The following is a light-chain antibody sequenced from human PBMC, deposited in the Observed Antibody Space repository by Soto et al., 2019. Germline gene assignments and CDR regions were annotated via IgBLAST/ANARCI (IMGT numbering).Light chain of an antibody. V-gene: IGKV3-15*01. CDR2: DAS. J-gene: IGKJ1*01. CDR3: QQYDNWPRT. Sequence: EMVMTQSPATLSVSPGERATVSCRASQSVSNNLAWYQQKPGQAPRLLIYDASRRATGTPARFSGRGSGTEFTLTITSLQSEDFAVYYCQQYDNWPRTFGQGTKVEIK. CDR1: QSVSNN.